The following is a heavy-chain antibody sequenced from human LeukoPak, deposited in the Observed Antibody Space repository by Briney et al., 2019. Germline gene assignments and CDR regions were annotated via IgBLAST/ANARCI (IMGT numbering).Heavy chain of an antibody. CDR3: ANTGYFDWLLFDY. CDR1: GGSISSSSYY. Sequence: SETLSLTCTVSGGSISSSSYYWGWIRQPPGKGLEWIGSIYYSGSTYYNPSLKSRVTISVDTSKNQFSLKLSSVTAVDTAVYYCANTGYFDWLLFDYWGQGTLVTVSS. J-gene: IGHJ4*02. D-gene: IGHD3-9*01. CDR2: IYYSGST. V-gene: IGHV4-39*01.